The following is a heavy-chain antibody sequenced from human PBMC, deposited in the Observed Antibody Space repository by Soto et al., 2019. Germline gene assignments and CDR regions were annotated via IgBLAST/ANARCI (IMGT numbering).Heavy chain of an antibody. J-gene: IGHJ6*02. CDR3: AVTPTLPDLYYYYGMDV. Sequence: QVQLQESGPGLVKPSQTLSLTCTVSGGSISSGGYYWSWIRQHPGKGLEWIGYIYYSGSTYYNPSLKSRVTTSVDPSKNQFSLKLSSVPAADTAVYYCAVTPTLPDLYYYYGMDVWGQGTTVTVSS. D-gene: IGHD2-15*01. CDR1: GGSISSGGYY. CDR2: IYYSGST. V-gene: IGHV4-31*03.